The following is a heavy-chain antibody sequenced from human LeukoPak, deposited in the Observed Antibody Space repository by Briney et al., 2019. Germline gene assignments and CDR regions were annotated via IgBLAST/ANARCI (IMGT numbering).Heavy chain of an antibody. D-gene: IGHD2-2*01. Sequence: ASVKVSCKASGYTFTSYGISWVRQAPGQGLEWMGWISAYNGNTNYAQKLQGRVTMTTDTSTSTAYMELRSLRSDDTAVYYCARDLEYCSSTSCPLDYWGQGTLVTVSS. CDR1: GYTFTSYG. V-gene: IGHV1-18*01. J-gene: IGHJ4*02. CDR2: ISAYNGNT. CDR3: ARDLEYCSSTSCPLDY.